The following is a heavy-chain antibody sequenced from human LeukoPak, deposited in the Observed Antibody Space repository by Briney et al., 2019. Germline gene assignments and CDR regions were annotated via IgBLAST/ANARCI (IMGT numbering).Heavy chain of an antibody. D-gene: IGHD6-13*01. Sequence: GGSLRLSCAASGFTFSSYGMSWVRQAPGKGLEWVSAISGSGGSTYYADSVKGRFTISRDNSKNTLYLQMNSLRSEDTAVYYCARQAAAGYYYYYMDVWGKGTTVTVSS. V-gene: IGHV3-23*01. J-gene: IGHJ6*03. CDR2: ISGSGGST. CDR3: ARQAAAGYYYYYMDV. CDR1: GFTFSSYG.